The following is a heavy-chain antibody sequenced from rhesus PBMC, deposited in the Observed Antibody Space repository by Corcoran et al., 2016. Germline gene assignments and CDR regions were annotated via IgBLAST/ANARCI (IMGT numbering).Heavy chain of an antibody. J-gene: IGHJ2*01. CDR1: GGSVSSSNW. D-gene: IGHD2-21*01. CDR3: ARGVVNFNWYFDL. V-gene: IGHV4-65*01. Sequence: QVQLQESGPGLVKPSETLSLTCAVSGGSVSSSNWWSWIRQPPGKGLEWIGYISGISGSTYYNPSLKSRVTISTDTSKNQFSLKLSSVTAADTAVYYCARGVVNFNWYFDLWGPGTPITISS. CDR2: ISGISGST.